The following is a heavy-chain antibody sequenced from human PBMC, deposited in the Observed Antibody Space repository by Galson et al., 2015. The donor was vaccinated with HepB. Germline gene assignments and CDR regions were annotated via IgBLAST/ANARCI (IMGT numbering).Heavy chain of an antibody. CDR1: GFTFSSYW. Sequence: SLRLSCAASGFTFSSYWMSWVRQAPGKGLEWVANIKQDGSEKYYVDSVKGRFTISRDNAKNSLYLQMNSLRAEDTAVYYCARDLHGYSYGWAKYYYMDVWGKGTTVTVSS. J-gene: IGHJ6*03. CDR3: ARDLHGYSYGWAKYYYMDV. V-gene: IGHV3-7*03. CDR2: IKQDGSEK. D-gene: IGHD5-18*01.